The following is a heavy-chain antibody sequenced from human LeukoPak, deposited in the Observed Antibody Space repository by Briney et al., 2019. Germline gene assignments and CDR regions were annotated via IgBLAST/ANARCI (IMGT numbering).Heavy chain of an antibody. CDR3: ARVDSGTYHSLEF. J-gene: IGHJ4*02. CDR1: GDSISRYY. V-gene: IGHV4-4*07. D-gene: IGHD1-26*01. Sequence: SETLSLTCTVSGDSISRYYWNWIRQPARKGLEWIGRIHGSGTTNYNPSLKSRVYISVDKSKNQFSLRLTSVTAADTAVYYCARVDSGTYHSLEFWGQGTLVSVSS. CDR2: IHGSGTT.